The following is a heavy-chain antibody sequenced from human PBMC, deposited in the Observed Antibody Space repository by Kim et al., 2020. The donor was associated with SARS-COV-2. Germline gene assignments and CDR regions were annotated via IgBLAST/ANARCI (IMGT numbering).Heavy chain of an antibody. V-gene: IGHV4-31*03. CDR2: IYYSGST. D-gene: IGHD3-10*01. CDR3: ARGGGESYDY. Sequence: SETLSLTCTVSGGSISSGAYYWIWLRQHPGKGLEWIGYIYYSGSTYYNPSLKSRVTISVDTSKNQFSLKLSSVTAADTAVYYCARGGGESYDYWGQGTLVTVSS. J-gene: IGHJ4*02. CDR1: GGSISSGAYY.